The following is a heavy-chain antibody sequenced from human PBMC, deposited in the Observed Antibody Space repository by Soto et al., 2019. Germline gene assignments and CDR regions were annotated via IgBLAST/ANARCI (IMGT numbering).Heavy chain of an antibody. V-gene: IGHV4-39*01. J-gene: IGHJ4*02. Sequence: PSETLSLTCTVSGGSISSSSYYWGWIRQPPGKGLEWIGSIYYSGSTYYNPSLKSRVTISVDTSKNQFSLKLSSVTAADTAVYYCARLAARPNYYFDYWGQGTLVTVSS. D-gene: IGHD6-6*01. CDR2: IYYSGST. CDR1: GGSISSSSYY. CDR3: ARLAARPNYYFDY.